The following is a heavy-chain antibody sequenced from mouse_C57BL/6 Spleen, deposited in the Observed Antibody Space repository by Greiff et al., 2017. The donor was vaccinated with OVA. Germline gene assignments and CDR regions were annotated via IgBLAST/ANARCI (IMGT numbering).Heavy chain of an antibody. CDR1: GYTFTSYG. V-gene: IGHV1-81*01. D-gene: IGHD3-2*02. Sequence: QVQLQQSGAELARPGASVKLSCKASGYTFTSYGISWVKQRTGQGLEWIGEIYPRSGNTYYNEKFKGKATLTADKSSSTAYMELRSLPSEDSAVYFCAREAAQAHYFDYWGQGTTLTVSS. CDR2: IYPRSGNT. CDR3: AREAAQAHYFDY. J-gene: IGHJ2*01.